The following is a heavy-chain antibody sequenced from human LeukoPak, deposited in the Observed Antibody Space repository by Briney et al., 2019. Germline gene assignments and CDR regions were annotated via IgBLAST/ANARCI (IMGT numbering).Heavy chain of an antibody. V-gene: IGHV1-2*02. CDR1: GYTVTGYY. CDR3: ATAPGSYYHFDH. CDR2: LNPNTGVT. J-gene: IGHJ4*02. Sequence: PGASVKVSCKASGYTVTGYYIHWVRQAPGQGLEWMGWLNPNTGVTNYPQKFQGRVTMTRDTSINTAYMDLSTLRSDDTAVYYCATAPGSYYHFDHWGQGTLVTVSS. D-gene: IGHD1-26*01.